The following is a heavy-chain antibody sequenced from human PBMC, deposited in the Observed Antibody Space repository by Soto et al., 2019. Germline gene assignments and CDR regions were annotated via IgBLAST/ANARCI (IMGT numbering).Heavy chain of an antibody. J-gene: IGHJ6*02. V-gene: IGHV3-73*01. D-gene: IGHD4-4*01. CDR3: TRTTVTGGYYYGMDA. Sequence: GGSLRLSCAASGFTFSGSAMHWVRQASGKGLEWVGRIRSKANSYATAYAASVKGRFTISRDDSKNTAYLQMNSLKTEDTAVYYCTRTTVTGGYYYGMDAWGQGTTVTVSS. CDR1: GFTFSGSA. CDR2: IRSKANSYAT.